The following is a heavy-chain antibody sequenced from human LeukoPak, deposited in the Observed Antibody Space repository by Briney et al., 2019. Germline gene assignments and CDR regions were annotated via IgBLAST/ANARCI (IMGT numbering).Heavy chain of an antibody. CDR1: GGSISSYY. CDR3: ARESSSGSYFYRDAFDT. CDR2: IYYSGST. V-gene: IGHV4-59*01. J-gene: IGHJ3*02. D-gene: IGHD1-26*01. Sequence: SETLSLTCTVSGGSISSYYWSWIRQPPGKGLEWIGYIYYSGSTNYNPSLKSRVTISVDTSKNQFSLKLSSVTAADTAVYYCARESSSGSYFYRDAFDTWGQGTMVTVSS.